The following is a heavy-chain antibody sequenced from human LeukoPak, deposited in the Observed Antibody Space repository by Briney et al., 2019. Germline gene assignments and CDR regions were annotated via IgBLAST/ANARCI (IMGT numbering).Heavy chain of an antibody. CDR3: ASTVVGASDY. CDR1: GFTFSNAW. CDR2: IKSKTDGGTT. V-gene: IGHV3-15*01. D-gene: IGHD1-26*01. J-gene: IGHJ4*02. Sequence: GGSLRLSCAASGFTFSNAWMSWVRQAPGKGLEWVGRIKSKTDGGTTDYAAPVKGRFTISRDDSKNTLYLQMNSLRAEDTAVYCCASTVVGASDYWGQGTLVTVSS.